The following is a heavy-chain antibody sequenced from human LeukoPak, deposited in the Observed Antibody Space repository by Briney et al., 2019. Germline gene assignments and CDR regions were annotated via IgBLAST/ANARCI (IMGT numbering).Heavy chain of an antibody. Sequence: PSETLSLTCAVYGGSFSGYYWSWIRQPPGKGLEWIGEINHSGSTNYNPSLKGRVTISVDTSKNQFSLKLSSVTAADTAVYHCARGWMEIRAFDIWGQGTMVTVSS. CDR3: ARGWMEIRAFDI. V-gene: IGHV4-34*01. CDR1: GGSFSGYY. D-gene: IGHD2-2*03. CDR2: INHSGST. J-gene: IGHJ3*02.